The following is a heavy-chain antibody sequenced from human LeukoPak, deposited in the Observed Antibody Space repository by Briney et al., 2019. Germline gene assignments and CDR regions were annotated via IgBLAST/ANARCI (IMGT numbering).Heavy chain of an antibody. CDR3: ASNYDFWSGYYRYYYYYMDV. Sequence: GASVKVSCKASGGTFSSYAISWVRQAPGQGLEWMGGITPIFGTANYAQKFQGRVTITADKSTSTAYMELSSLRSEDTAVYYCASNYDFWSGYYRYYYYYMDVWGKGTTVTVSS. D-gene: IGHD3-3*01. CDR1: GGTFSSYA. CDR2: ITPIFGTA. V-gene: IGHV1-69*06. J-gene: IGHJ6*03.